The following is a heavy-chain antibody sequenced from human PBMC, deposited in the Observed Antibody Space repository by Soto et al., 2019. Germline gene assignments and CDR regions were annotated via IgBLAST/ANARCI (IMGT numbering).Heavy chain of an antibody. Sequence: EVQLLESGGGLVQPGGSLRLSCAASGFTFSSYAMSWVRQAPGKGLEWVSAISGSGGSTYYADSVKGRVTISRDNSKNTLYLQMNSLRAEDTAVYYCAKDAAITIFGVVTTNAFDIGGQGTMVTVSS. D-gene: IGHD3-3*01. V-gene: IGHV3-23*01. CDR3: AKDAAITIFGVVTTNAFDI. J-gene: IGHJ3*02. CDR2: ISGSGGST. CDR1: GFTFSSYA.